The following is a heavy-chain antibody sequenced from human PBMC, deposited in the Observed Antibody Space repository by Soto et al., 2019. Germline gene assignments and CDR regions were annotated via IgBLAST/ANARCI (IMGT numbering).Heavy chain of an antibody. V-gene: IGHV1-18*01. CDR2: ISAYNGNT. Sequence: ASVKVSCKASGGTFSSYAISWVRQAPGQGLEWMGWISAYNGNTHYAQKIQGRVTMTTDTSTSTAYMELRSLRTDDTAVYYCARDGWYYGSGNYYWFDPWGQGTLVTVSS. CDR3: ARDGWYYGSGNYYWFDP. D-gene: IGHD3-10*01. J-gene: IGHJ5*02. CDR1: GGTFSSYA.